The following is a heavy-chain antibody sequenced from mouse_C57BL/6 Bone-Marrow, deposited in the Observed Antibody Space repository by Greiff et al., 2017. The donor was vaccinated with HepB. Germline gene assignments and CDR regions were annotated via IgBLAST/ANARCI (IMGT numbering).Heavy chain of an antibody. CDR1: GFTFSDYG. D-gene: IGHD1-1*01. V-gene: IGHV5-17*01. CDR3: ARAVVAHYYAMDY. J-gene: IGHJ4*01. CDR2: ISSGSSTI. Sequence: EVHLVESGGGLVKPGGSLNLSCAASGFTFSDYGMHWVRQAPEKGLEWVAYISSGSSTIYYADTVKGRFTISRDNAKNTLFLQMTSLRSEDTAMYYCARAVVAHYYAMDYWGQGTSVTVSS.